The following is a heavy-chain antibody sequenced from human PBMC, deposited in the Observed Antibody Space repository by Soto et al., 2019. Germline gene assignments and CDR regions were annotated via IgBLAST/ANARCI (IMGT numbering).Heavy chain of an antibody. CDR1: GFVFSNYA. V-gene: IGHV3-23*01. CDR3: ARIPFDHVWGTDRYSPNFDY. Sequence: GGSLRLSCAASGFVFSNYAMFWFRRAPGRGLEWVSTIYAAGGSKYYAGSVMGRFTVSRDNSRDTLFLQMNSLRAEDTAVYYCARIPFDHVWGTDRYSPNFDYWGQGTQVTSPQ. J-gene: IGHJ4*02. CDR2: IYAAGGSK. D-gene: IGHD3-16*02.